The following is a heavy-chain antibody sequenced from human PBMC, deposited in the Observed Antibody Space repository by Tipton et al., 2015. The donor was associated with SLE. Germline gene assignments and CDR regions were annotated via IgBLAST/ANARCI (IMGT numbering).Heavy chain of an antibody. V-gene: IGHV3-30*18. J-gene: IGHJ6*02. CDR3: VKDPIDCSGPVCMDYHGMEV. D-gene: IGHD2-15*01. CDR1: GFIFSSHG. CDR2: ITYDGNNR. Sequence: RSLRLPCVTSGFIFSSHGLHWVRQAPGKGLGWVAFITYDGNNRKYADSVKGRFTISREASKKMMDLQMNSLRPEDTAVYYCVKDPIDCSGPVCMDYHGMEVWGQGTTVTVSS.